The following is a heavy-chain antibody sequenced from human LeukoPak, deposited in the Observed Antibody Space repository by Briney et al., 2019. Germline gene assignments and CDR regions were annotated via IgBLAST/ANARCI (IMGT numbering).Heavy chain of an antibody. CDR1: GYTFNHHG. J-gene: IGHJ4*02. D-gene: IGHD6-19*01. Sequence: GASVKVSCKASGYTFNHHGISWVRQAPGQGLEWMGWVSCFNGDTHYAQKFQGRVTMTRDTSTTTAYMELRSLRSDDTDLYYCAKDPTNTSGRYAYHDYWGQGTLVTVSS. CDR2: VSCFNGDT. CDR3: AKDPTNTSGRYAYHDY. V-gene: IGHV1-18*04.